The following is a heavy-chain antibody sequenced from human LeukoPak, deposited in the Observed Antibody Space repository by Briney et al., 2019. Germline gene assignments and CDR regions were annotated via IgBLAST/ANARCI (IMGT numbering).Heavy chain of an antibody. D-gene: IGHD3-3*01. CDR1: GGSISSGSYY. J-gene: IGHJ5*02. CDR2: IYHTGST. CDR3: ARTPKTLYNLWSGNNWFDP. Sequence: ASQTLSLTCTVSGGSISSGSYYWSWIRQPAGKGLEWIGSIYHTGSTYYNPSLMSRVTISVDTSKNQFSLKLSSVTAADTAVYYCARTPKTLYNLWSGNNWFDPWGQGTLFTVSS. V-gene: IGHV4-61*02.